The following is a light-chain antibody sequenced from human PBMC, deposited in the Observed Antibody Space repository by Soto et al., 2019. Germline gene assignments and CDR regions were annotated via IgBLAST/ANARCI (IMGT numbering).Light chain of an antibody. Sequence: EIVMTQSPATLSVSPGERATLSCRASQSVTTRLAWYQQKPGQAPRLLIYGASTRATGIPARFSGSGSGTEFTLTISSLQSDDFAVYHCQQYNNWPPEYTFGQGTKLEIK. CDR3: QQYNNWPPEYT. CDR1: QSVTTR. CDR2: GAS. J-gene: IGKJ2*01. V-gene: IGKV3D-15*01.